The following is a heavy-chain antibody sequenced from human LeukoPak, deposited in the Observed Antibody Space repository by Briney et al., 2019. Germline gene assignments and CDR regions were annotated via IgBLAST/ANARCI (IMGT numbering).Heavy chain of an antibody. CDR2: IYYSGST. D-gene: IGHD2-2*01. CDR3: ARRPVVVPAAVSFDI. V-gene: IGHV4-39*01. CDR1: GGSISSSSYY. J-gene: IGHJ3*02. Sequence: PSETLSLTCTVSGGSISSSSYYWGWLRQPPGTGLEGLGSIYYSGSTYDNPSRKRRVTISVDTSKKQFTLKLSSVTAAHTAVYYCARRPVVVPAAVSFDIWGQGTMVTVSS.